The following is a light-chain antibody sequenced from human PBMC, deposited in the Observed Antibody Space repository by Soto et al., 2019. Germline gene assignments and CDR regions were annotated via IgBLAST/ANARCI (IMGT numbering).Light chain of an antibody. CDR3: QHYNSYSEA. CDR2: KAS. Sequence: DIQMTQSPSTLSGSGGDRVTITCRASQTISSWLAWYQQKPGKAPKLLIYKASTLKSGVPSRFSGSGSGTEFTLTISSLQPDDFATYSCQHYNSYSEAFGQGTKVDIK. CDR1: QTISSW. V-gene: IGKV1-5*03. J-gene: IGKJ1*01.